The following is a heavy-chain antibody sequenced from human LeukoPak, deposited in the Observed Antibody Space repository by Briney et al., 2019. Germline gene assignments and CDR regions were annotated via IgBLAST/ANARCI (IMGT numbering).Heavy chain of an antibody. CDR1: GFTFSDYY. D-gene: IGHD6-19*01. Sequence: GGSLRLSCAASGFTFSDYYMSWIRQAPGKGLEWVSYISSSGSTIYYADSVKGRFTISRDNSKNTLYLQMNSLRAEDTAVYYCAKMGLKQWPYSYFDYWGQGTLVTVSS. V-gene: IGHV3-11*01. CDR3: AKMGLKQWPYSYFDY. CDR2: ISSSGSTI. J-gene: IGHJ4*02.